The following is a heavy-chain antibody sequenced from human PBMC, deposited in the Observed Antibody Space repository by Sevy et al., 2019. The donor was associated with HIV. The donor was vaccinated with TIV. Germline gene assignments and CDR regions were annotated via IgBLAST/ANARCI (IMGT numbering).Heavy chain of an antibody. J-gene: IGHJ3*02. D-gene: IGHD2-8*02. CDR1: GFTFSNHA. Sequence: GGSLRLSCAASGFTFSNHAMHWVRQAPGKGLEWVAFIRYDGSNEYDADSVKGRFTISRDNSKNTVYLQMSSLRPEDTAVYYRARDRKVLLVVYAIPFDVFDIWGQGTMVTVSS. V-gene: IGHV3-30*02. CDR3: ARDRKVLLVVYAIPFDVFDI. CDR2: IRYDGSNE.